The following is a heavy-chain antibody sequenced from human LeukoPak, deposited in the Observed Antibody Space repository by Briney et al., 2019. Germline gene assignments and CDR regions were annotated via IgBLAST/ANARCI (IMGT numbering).Heavy chain of an antibody. CDR2: ISRDGKRE. D-gene: IGHD2-21*02. CDR3: VRDRLSRAYCGHDCYSAAFDY. CDR1: GFNFYNYD. J-gene: IGHJ4*02. V-gene: IGHV3-30*04. Sequence: GRSLRLSCAASGFNFYNYDIQWVRQAPGKGLEWLATISRDGKREFYTDSLKGRLTISRDNSRNTLYLQMNSLRPEDTAVYYCVRDRLSRAYCGHDCYSAAFDYWGQGTLVTVSS.